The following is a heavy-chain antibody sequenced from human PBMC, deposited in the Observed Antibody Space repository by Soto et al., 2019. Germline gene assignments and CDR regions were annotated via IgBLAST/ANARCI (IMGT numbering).Heavy chain of an antibody. V-gene: IGHV1-69*12. CDR1: GGTFSSYA. CDR2: IIPIFGTA. D-gene: IGHD6-6*01. J-gene: IGHJ5*02. CDR3: ARAPQYSRSDWFDP. Sequence: QVQLVQSGAEVKKPGSSVKVSCKASGGTFSSYAISWVRQAPGQGLEWMGGIIPIFGTANYAQKFQGRVTITADESTSTAYMERSSLRSEDTAVYYCARAPQYSRSDWFDPWGQGTLVTVSS.